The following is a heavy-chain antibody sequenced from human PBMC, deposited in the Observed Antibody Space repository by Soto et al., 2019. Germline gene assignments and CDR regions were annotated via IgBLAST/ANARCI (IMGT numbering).Heavy chain of an antibody. J-gene: IGHJ3*02. D-gene: IGHD2-21*01. CDR1: GYTFTSYA. V-gene: IGHV1-18*01. Sequence: QVQLVQSGAEVKKPGASVKVSCKASGYTFTSYAISWVRQAPGQGLEWMGWISAYNGNTNYAQKLQDRGTITTDTSTSTAYIELRSLRSNDTAVYYCARDLIPMEIWGQGTMVTVSS. CDR3: ARDLIPMEI. CDR2: ISAYNGNT.